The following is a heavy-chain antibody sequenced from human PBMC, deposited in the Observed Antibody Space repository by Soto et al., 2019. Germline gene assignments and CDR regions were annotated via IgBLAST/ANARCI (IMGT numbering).Heavy chain of an antibody. J-gene: IGHJ3*02. CDR3: AAAMYYCGSDAFDI. CDR2: IVAGSGNT. CDR1: GFTFSDSA. V-gene: IGHV1-58*01. Sequence: GASVKVSCKVSGFTFSDSAVQWVRQARGQGLEWIGWIVAGSGNTNYAQKFQERVTITRGMSTSTAYMELSSLRSEDTAVYYCAAAMYYCGSDAFDIWGQGTMVTVSS. D-gene: IGHD3-10*01.